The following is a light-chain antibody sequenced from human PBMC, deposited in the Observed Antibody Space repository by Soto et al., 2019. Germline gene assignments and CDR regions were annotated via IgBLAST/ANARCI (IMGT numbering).Light chain of an antibody. J-gene: IGLJ1*01. CDR3: CSSAPESTYV. CDR2: KGT. V-gene: IGLV2-23*01. CDR1: SDDVGAYNS. Sequence: QSVLAQPASVSGSPGQSITISCTGTSDDVGAYNSVSWYQQLPHNAPQVILYKGTQRPSGVSSRFSGSTSGNAASLTISGLQADDEADYFCCSSAPESTYVFGTGTKLTVL.